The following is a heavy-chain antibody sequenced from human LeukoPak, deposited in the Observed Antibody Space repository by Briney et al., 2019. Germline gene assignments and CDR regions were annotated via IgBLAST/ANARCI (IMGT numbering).Heavy chain of an antibody. CDR2: IYYSGST. CDR3: ASGYSSSWTEYFQH. CDR1: GGCFSSYY. J-gene: IGHJ1*01. V-gene: IGHV4-59*08. D-gene: IGHD6-13*01. Sequence: SETLSLTCTVSGGCFSSYYWSWIRQPPGKGLEWIGYIYYSGSTNYNPSLKSRVTISVDTSKNQFSLKLSSVTAADTAVYYCASGYSSSWTEYFQHWGQGTLVSVSS.